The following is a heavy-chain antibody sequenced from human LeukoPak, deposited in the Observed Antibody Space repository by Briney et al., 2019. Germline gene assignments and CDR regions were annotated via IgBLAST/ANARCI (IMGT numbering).Heavy chain of an antibody. CDR3: ARHSCTGNSCHFDY. CDR1: GYTFIDYY. CDR2: INPRGGST. V-gene: IGHV1-46*04. Sequence: ASVNVSCKASGYTFIDYYMHWVRRAPGQGLEGMGIINPRGGSTTYAQKLQGRVTMTRDTSTSTVYMELSSLRSDDTALYYCARHSCTGNSCHFDYWGQGTLVTVSS. D-gene: IGHD2-8*02. J-gene: IGHJ4*02.